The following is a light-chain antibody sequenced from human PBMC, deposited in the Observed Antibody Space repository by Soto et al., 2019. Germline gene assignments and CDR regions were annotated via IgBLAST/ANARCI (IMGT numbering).Light chain of an antibody. CDR1: QSISNTF. Sequence: EIVLTQSPGTLFLSPGEGATLSCRASQSISNTFLAWYQQRPGQAPRILIYGASRRATGIPDRFSGSGSGTDFTLTISRLEPEDFALYYCQQYYSSWTFGQGTKVEMK. CDR3: QQYYSSWT. J-gene: IGKJ1*01. CDR2: GAS. V-gene: IGKV3-20*01.